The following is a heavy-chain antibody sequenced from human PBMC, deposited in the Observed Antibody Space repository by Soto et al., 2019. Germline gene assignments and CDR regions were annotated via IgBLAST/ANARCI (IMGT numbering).Heavy chain of an antibody. V-gene: IGHV3-23*01. CDR1: GLTFSNYA. J-gene: IGHJ3*02. CDR2: TTGSGDNT. CDR3: AKDKRGSSWNDAFDI. D-gene: IGHD6-13*01. Sequence: PGGSLRLSCAASGLTFSNYAMSWVRQAPGKGLEWVSATTGSGDNTYYADSVRGRFTISRDNSKNTLYLQMNSLRAGDTAVYYCAKDKRGSSWNDAFDIWGHGTMVTVSS.